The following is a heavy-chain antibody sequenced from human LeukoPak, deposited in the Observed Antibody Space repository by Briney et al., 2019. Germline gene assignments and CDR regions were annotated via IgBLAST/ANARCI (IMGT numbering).Heavy chain of an antibody. V-gene: IGHV1-46*01. D-gene: IGHD4-11*01. CDR3: ARDSGKGEPLYSNYEGVSDY. Sequence: ASVKVSCKASGYTFTSYYLHWVRQAPGQEFEWVGIIRPNGGSTTYAQRFQGRVSMTRDTSTSTVYMELSSLTSEDTAVYYCARDSGKGEPLYSNYEGVSDYWGQGTLVTVSS. CDR1: GYTFTSYY. J-gene: IGHJ4*02. CDR2: IRPNGGST.